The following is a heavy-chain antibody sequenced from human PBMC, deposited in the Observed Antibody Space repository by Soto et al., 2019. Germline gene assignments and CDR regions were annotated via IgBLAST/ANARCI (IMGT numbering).Heavy chain of an antibody. CDR2: ISGSGGST. V-gene: IGHV3-23*01. CDR3: AKDHSSGWYYFDY. Sequence: PGGSLSPSCAASGFTFSRYAMSWVRQAPGKGLEWVSAISGSGGSTYYADSVKGRFTISRDNSKNTLYLQMNSLRAEDTAVYYCAKDHSSGWYYFDYLGQGNLVTVS. D-gene: IGHD6-19*01. J-gene: IGHJ4*02. CDR1: GFTFSRYA.